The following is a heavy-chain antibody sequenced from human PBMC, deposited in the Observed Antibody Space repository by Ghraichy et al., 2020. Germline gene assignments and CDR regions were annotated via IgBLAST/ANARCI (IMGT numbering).Heavy chain of an antibody. J-gene: IGHJ6*02. Sequence: SETLSLTCAVSGASIDKSDYYWAWIRQPPGKTLEWVSSVYYTGSTYYIPALKSRVTISVDTSSDHFSMNLTSVTAPDTSVYYCARTGVNNPYVMNVWGHGTPVTLAS. V-gene: IGHV4-39*02. CDR2: VYYTGST. CDR1: GASIDKSDYY. CDR3: ARTGVNNPYVMNV. D-gene: IGHD1/OR15-1a*01.